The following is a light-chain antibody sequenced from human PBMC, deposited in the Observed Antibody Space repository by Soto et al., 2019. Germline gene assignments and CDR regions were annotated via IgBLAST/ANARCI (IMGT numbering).Light chain of an antibody. J-gene: IGKJ1*01. CDR2: HIS. V-gene: IGKV3-11*01. Sequence: EIVLTQSPATLSLSPGERATLSCGASQSVGSYFARYQPKPTQPPTLLPYHISYRATRIPARFSGSESGTDFALTISGLKREDFAVYYCQQRTNWPWTFGQGNKVDIK. CDR1: QSVGSY. CDR3: QQRTNWPWT.